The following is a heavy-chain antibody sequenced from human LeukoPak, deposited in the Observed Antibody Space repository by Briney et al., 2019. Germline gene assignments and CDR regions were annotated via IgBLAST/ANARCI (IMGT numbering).Heavy chain of an antibody. CDR3: ARHGSGSYFEY. D-gene: IGHD3-10*01. CDR1: GGSISSGGHY. Sequence: SETLSLTCTVSGGSISSGGHYWSWIRQPPGKGLEWIGYIYYTGSSNYNPSLKSRISISVDTSKDQFSLKLSSVTAADTAVYFCARHGSGSYFEYWGQGALVIVSS. J-gene: IGHJ4*02. V-gene: IGHV4-31*03. CDR2: IYYTGSS.